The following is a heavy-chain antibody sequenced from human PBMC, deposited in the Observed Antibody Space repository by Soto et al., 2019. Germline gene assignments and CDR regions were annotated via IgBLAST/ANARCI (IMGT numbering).Heavy chain of an antibody. D-gene: IGHD1-7*01. Sequence: QVQLVQSGAEVKKPGSSVKVSCKASGGTFSSYAISWVRQAPGQGLEWMGGIIPIFGTANYAQKFQGRVTIPADXAXSXXYMELSSLRSEDTAVYYCAGPPELTRIYYYYGMDVWGQGTTVTVSS. CDR3: AGPPELTRIYYYYGMDV. CDR1: GGTFSSYA. J-gene: IGHJ6*02. V-gene: IGHV1-69*12. CDR2: IIPIFGTA.